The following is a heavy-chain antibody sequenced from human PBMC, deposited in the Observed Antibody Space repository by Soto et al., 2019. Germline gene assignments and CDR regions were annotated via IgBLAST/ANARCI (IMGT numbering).Heavy chain of an antibody. D-gene: IGHD3-3*01. J-gene: IGHJ6*02. CDR2: INHSGST. V-gene: IGHV4-34*01. Sequence: SETLSLTCAVCGGSFSGYYWSWIGQPPGKGVDWIGEINHSGSTNYNPSLKSRVTISVDTSKNQFSLKLSSVTAADTAVYYCARGWEATFGVVPFTRNYGMDVWAQGTTVTSP. CDR1: GGSFSGYY. CDR3: ARGWEATFGVVPFTRNYGMDV.